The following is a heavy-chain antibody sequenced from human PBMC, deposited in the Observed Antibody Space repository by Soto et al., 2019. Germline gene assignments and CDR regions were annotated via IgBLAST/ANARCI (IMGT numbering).Heavy chain of an antibody. CDR2: ISAYNGNT. V-gene: IGHV1-18*01. J-gene: IGHJ6*02. D-gene: IGHD6-13*01. Sequence: ASLKASCKASGYTFTSYGISWVRQAPGQGLEWMGWISAYNGNTNYAQKLQGRVTMTTDTSTSTAYMELRSLRSDDTAVYYCARGGSSWFYYYYGMDVWGQGTTVTVPS. CDR1: GYTFTSYG. CDR3: ARGGSSWFYYYYGMDV.